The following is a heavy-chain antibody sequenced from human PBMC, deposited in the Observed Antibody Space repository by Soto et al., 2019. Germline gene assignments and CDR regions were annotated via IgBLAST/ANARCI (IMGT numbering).Heavy chain of an antibody. V-gene: IGHV3-53*01. Sequence: EVQLVESGGGLIQPGGSLRLSCAVSGFTVSNNYMSWVRQAPGKGLEGVSVIYSGGYTAYGDSVKGRFTISRDNSKNTTFLTMNSRGAGATACFFWATHPGGGGYWGQGTLVTVSS. CDR1: GFTVSNNY. CDR3: ATHPGGGGY. D-gene: IGHD3-10*01. J-gene: IGHJ4*02. CDR2: IYSGGYT.